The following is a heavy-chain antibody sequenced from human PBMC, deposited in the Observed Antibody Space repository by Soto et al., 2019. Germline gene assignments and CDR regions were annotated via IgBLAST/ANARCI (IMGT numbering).Heavy chain of an antibody. J-gene: IGHJ5*02. CDR1: GFTFSGSA. CDR3: ARDPRNKGLDP. Sequence: GGSLRLSCAASGFTFSGSAMHWVRQASGKGLEWVGRIRSKANSYATAYAASVKGRFTISRDDSKNTAYLQMNSLRDEDTAVYYCARDPRNKGLDPWGQGTLVTVSS. CDR2: IRSKANSYAT. D-gene: IGHD4-4*01. V-gene: IGHV3-73*01.